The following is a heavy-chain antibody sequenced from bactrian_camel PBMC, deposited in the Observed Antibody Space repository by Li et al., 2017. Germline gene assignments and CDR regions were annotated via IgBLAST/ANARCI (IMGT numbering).Heavy chain of an antibody. D-gene: IGHD2*01. Sequence: QLVESGGGSVQAGGSLRLSCAASESATSGNCWAWFRQAPGKGPERVSAISSSGRNTYYADSVKGRFTISRDNAKNVLYLQMDNLKPEDTAMYYCAADQGTYCSGGTCCLLIPEYNYSGQGTQVTVSS. J-gene: IGHJ4*01. CDR3: AADQGTYCSGGTCCLLIPEYNY. CDR2: ISSSGRNT. V-gene: IGHV3S6*01. CDR1: ESATSGNC.